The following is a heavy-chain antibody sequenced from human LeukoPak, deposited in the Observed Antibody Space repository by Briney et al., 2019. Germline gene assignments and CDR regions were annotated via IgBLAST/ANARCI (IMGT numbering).Heavy chain of an antibody. CDR2: IKEDGSER. CDR3: AKVRAPSGWFNSDY. J-gene: IGHJ4*02. D-gene: IGHD6-19*01. CDR1: AFIFSGHW. Sequence: GGSLRLSCEGSAFIFSGHWMNWVRQTPGKGLEWVASIKEDGSERQYVDSVKGRFSISRDNTKGSLFLQLNSLRAEDTAVYYCAKVRAPSGWFNSDYWGQGTLVTVSS. V-gene: IGHV3-7*03.